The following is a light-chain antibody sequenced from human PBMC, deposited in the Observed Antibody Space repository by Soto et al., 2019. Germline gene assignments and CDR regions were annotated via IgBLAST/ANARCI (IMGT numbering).Light chain of an antibody. CDR1: QSVSSY. CDR2: GAS. Sequence: EIVMTQSPATLSVSPGERATLSCRASQSVSSYVAWYQQKPGQAPRLLIYGASTRATGIPARFSGSGSGTEFTLTISSLQSEDFAVYYCQQYNNWPLTFGGGTKVEIK. CDR3: QQYNNWPLT. J-gene: IGKJ4*01. V-gene: IGKV3-15*01.